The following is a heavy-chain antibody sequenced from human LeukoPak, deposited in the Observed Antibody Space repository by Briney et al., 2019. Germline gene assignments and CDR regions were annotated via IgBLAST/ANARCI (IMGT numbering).Heavy chain of an antibody. CDR2: IYSGGST. CDR3: ARDSPRGYCSGGSCYAWFDP. V-gene: IGHV3-53*01. D-gene: IGHD2-15*01. J-gene: IGHJ5*02. Sequence: PGGSLRLSCAASGFTVSISYMSWARQAPGKGLEWVSVIYSGGSTYYADSVKGRFTISRDNSKNTLYLQMNSLRAEDTAVYYCARDSPRGYCSGGSCYAWFDPWGQGTLVTVSS. CDR1: GFTVSISY.